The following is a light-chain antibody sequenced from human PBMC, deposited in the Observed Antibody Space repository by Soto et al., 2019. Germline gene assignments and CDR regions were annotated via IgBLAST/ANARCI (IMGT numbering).Light chain of an antibody. V-gene: IGKV1-9*01. CDR3: QQLTSYPLT. Sequence: DIQLTQSPSFLSASVGDTVTITCRASQGISRSLAWYQQKPGKAPKLLIYGASTLQSDVPSRFSGSGSGTEFTLTINRLQPEDFASYYCQQLTSYPLTFGGGAKVEIK. J-gene: IGKJ4*01. CDR2: GAS. CDR1: QGISRS.